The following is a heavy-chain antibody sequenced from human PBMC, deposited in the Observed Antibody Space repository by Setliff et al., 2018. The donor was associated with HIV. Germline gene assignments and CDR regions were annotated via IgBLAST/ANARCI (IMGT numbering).Heavy chain of an antibody. D-gene: IGHD1-26*01. CDR3: ARAGGSYLGAFDI. Sequence: ASVKVSCKASGYSFINYGINWVRQAPGQGLEWMGWISTFNGDTNFAQKFQGRVSMTRNTSISTAYMELSSLRSEDTAVYYCARAGGSYLGAFDIWGQGTMVTVSS. J-gene: IGHJ3*02. V-gene: IGHV1-18*01. CDR2: ISTFNGDT. CDR1: GYSFINYG.